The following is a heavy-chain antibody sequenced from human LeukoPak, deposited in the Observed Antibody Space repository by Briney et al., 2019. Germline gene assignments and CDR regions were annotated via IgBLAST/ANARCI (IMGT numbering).Heavy chain of an antibody. D-gene: IGHD3-3*02. V-gene: IGHV1-18*01. CDR3: ARQLHYWSGQNCYYYLDV. CDR2: IHPSNGNT. J-gene: IGHJ6*03. CDR1: VYLFTIQA. Sequence: PTLSLSSAPSVYLFTIQALTCVRQAPRQGLGRVSWIHPSNGNTCYEQKFQGRVTLTTDSSTVYMDMRSLRSDDTAVYYCARQLHYWSGQNCYYYLDVWGKGTPVIVSS.